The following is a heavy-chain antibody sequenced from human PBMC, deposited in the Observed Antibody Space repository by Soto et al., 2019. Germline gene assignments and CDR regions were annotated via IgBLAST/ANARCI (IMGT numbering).Heavy chain of an antibody. V-gene: IGHV3-21*01. J-gene: IGHJ6*02. Sequence: EVQLVESGGGLVKPGGSLRLSCAASGFTFSSYSMNWVRQAPGKGLEWVSSISSSSSYIYYADSVKGRFTISRDNXKNSLYLQMNSLRAEDTAVYYCARKKRGYYYYGMDVWGQGTTVTVSS. CDR1: GFTFSSYS. CDR3: ARKKRGYYYYGMDV. D-gene: IGHD3-10*01. CDR2: ISSSSSYI.